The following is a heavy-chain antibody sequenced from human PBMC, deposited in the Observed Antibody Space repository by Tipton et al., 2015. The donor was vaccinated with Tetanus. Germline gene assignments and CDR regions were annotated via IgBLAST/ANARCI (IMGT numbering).Heavy chain of an antibody. D-gene: IGHD2-21*01. J-gene: IGHJ6*02. CDR1: GFTFSSYG. V-gene: IGHV3-30*18. CDR2: ISYDGSNK. CDR3: AKVFGPPYSIAPGYGMDV. Sequence: SLRLSCAASGFTFSSYGMHWVRQAPGKGLEWVAVISYDGSNKYYADSVKGRFTISRDNSKNTLYLQMNSLRAEDTAVYYCAKVFGPPYSIAPGYGMDVWGQGTTVTVSS.